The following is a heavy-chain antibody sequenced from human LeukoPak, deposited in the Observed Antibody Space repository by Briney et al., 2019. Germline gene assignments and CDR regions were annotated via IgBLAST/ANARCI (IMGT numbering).Heavy chain of an antibody. CDR1: GFTFDDYA. CDR2: ISWNSGSI. D-gene: IGHD6-19*01. J-gene: IGHJ4*02. V-gene: IGHV3-9*01. Sequence: SLRLSCAASGFTFDDYAMHWVRQAPGKGLEWVSGISWNSGSIGYADSVKGRFTISRDNAKNSLYLQMNSLRAEDTALYYCAKDVSSGWYFIDYWGQGTLVTVSS. CDR3: AKDVSSGWYFIDY.